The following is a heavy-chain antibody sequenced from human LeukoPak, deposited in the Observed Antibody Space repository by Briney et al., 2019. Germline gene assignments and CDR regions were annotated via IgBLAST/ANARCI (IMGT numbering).Heavy chain of an antibody. CDR3: ARNGHYSLDY. V-gene: IGHV4-4*02. J-gene: IGHJ4*02. CDR2: IHHTGNT. Sequence: PSGTLSLTCMVSGGSISSGNWWSWVRQPPGKGLEWFGEIHHTGNTNYNPSLKSRVTISIDKSKNQFSLKLSSLTAADTAVYYCARNGHYSLDYWGQGILVTVSS. CDR1: GGSISSGNW. D-gene: IGHD3-10*01.